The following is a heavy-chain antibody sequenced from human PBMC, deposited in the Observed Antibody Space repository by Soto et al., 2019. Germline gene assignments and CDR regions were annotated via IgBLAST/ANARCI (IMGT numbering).Heavy chain of an antibody. D-gene: IGHD3-3*01. Sequence: SETLSLTCTVSGGSISSYYWGWIRQPPGKGLEWIGSIYYSGSTYYNPSLKSRVTISVDTSKNQFSLKLSSVTAADTAVYYCARLGALTTIFGVVILTGLDYWGQGTLVTVSS. V-gene: IGHV4-39*01. CDR2: IYYSGST. CDR3: ARLGALTTIFGVVILTGLDY. CDR1: GGSISSYY. J-gene: IGHJ4*02.